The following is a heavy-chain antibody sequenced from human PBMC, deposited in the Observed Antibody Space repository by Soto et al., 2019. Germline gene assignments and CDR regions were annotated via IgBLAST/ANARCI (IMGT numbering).Heavy chain of an antibody. CDR1: GFTFSSYA. J-gene: IGHJ6*02. Sequence: GGSLRLSCAASGFTFSSYAMSWVRQAPGKGLEWVSAISGSGGSTYYADSVKGRFTISRDNSKNTLYLQMNSLRAEDTAVYYCAGQQLSGVYYYYYGMDVWGQGTTVTVSS. D-gene: IGHD6-13*01. V-gene: IGHV3-23*01. CDR3: AGQQLSGVYYYYYGMDV. CDR2: ISGSGGST.